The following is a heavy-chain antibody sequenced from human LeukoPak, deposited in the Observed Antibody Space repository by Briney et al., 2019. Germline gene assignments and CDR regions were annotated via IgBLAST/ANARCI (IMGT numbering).Heavy chain of an antibody. D-gene: IGHD5-24*01. Sequence: GGSLKISCKGSGYIFTSYWIGWVRQLPGKGLEWMGIIYPGYSDTRYSLSFQGQVTISADKSISPAYLQWSSLKASDTAMYYCARLLGYTRHFDYWGQGTLVTVSS. CDR1: GYIFTSYW. V-gene: IGHV5-51*01. CDR2: IYPGYSDT. CDR3: ARLLGYTRHFDY. J-gene: IGHJ4*02.